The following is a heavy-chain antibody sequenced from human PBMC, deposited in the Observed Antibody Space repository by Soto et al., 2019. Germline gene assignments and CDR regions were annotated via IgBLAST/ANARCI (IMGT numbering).Heavy chain of an antibody. V-gene: IGHV3-15*07. CDR1: GFTFSDVW. CDR2: IKRETDGGTT. D-gene: IGHD6-19*01. CDR3: SAGLGKTDHDY. Sequence: LRDSFITSGFTFSDVWLLRLRQAPGKGLEWVGRIKRETDGGTTDYAAPAKGRFTISRDDSKNSLYLQMNSLKIEDTAVYYCSAGLGKTDHDYWGQGILVTVSS. J-gene: IGHJ4*02.